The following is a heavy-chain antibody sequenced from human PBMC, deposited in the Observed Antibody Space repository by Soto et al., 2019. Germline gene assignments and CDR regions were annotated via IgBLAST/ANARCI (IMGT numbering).Heavy chain of an antibody. Sequence: EVQLVESGGGLVKPGGSLRLSCAASGFTFSNAWMSWVRQAPGKGLEWVGRIKSKTDGGKTDYAAPVKGRFTISRDDSKNTLYLQMNSLKTEATAVYYCTTEGAKSPSDNWFDPLVQGTLVTFSS. CDR2: IKSKTDGGKT. CDR3: TTEGAKSPSDNWFDP. CDR1: GFTFSNAW. J-gene: IGHJ5*02. V-gene: IGHV3-15*01. D-gene: IGHD1-26*01.